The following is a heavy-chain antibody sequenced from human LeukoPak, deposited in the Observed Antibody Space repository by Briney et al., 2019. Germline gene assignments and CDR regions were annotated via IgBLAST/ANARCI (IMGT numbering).Heavy chain of an antibody. Sequence: PGGSLRLSCVLSGFTVSSTYISWFRQTPGKGLEWVSVIFTTGTTYYADSVKGRFTLSRDNFENTVHLQMGSLTAEDTAVYYCNRNGYSENSGDDYWGQGTLVTVSS. CDR2: IFTTGTT. V-gene: IGHV3-53*01. D-gene: IGHD5-18*01. CDR1: GFTVSSTY. J-gene: IGHJ4*02. CDR3: NRNGYSENSGDDY.